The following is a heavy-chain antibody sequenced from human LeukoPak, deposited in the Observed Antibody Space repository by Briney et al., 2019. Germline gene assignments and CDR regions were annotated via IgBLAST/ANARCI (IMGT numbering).Heavy chain of an antibody. CDR3: ARDRWRANLYYGPVDY. V-gene: IGHV3-48*03. CDR2: ISTTGKTI. J-gene: IGHJ4*02. D-gene: IGHD1-26*01. CDR1: GFSFSNYE. Sequence: PGGSLRLSCAASGFSFSNYEMNWVRQAPGKGLEWISYISTTGKTIYYADSVKGRFTISRDNAKNSLFLQMNSLRVEDTAVYYCARDRWRANLYYGPVDYWGQGTLVTVSS.